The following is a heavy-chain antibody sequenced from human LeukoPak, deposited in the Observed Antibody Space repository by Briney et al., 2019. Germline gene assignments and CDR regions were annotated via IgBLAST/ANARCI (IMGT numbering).Heavy chain of an antibody. Sequence: GRSLRLSCAASGFTFSSYAMHWVRQVSGKGLEWVAVISYDGSNKYYADSVKGRYTISRDNSKNTLYLQMNSLRAEDTAVYYCARAQPGLWFGELRARWFDPWGQGTLVTVSS. CDR3: ARAQPGLWFGELRARWFDP. J-gene: IGHJ5*02. D-gene: IGHD3-10*01. V-gene: IGHV3-30-3*01. CDR1: GFTFSSYA. CDR2: ISYDGSNK.